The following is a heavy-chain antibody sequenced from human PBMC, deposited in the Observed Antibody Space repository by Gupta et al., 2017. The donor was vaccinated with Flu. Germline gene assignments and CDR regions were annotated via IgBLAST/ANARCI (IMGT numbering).Heavy chain of an antibody. CDR3: TAHDRAYYGPDY. V-gene: IGHV3-15*01. CDR2: IKSKTDGGTT. J-gene: IGHJ4*02. CDR1: GFTFSNAW. D-gene: IGHD2-21*01. Sequence: EVQLVESGGGLVKPGGSLRLSCAASGFTFSNAWMNWVRQAPGKGLEWVGRIKSKTDGGTTDYAAPVKGRFTISRDDSKNTLYLQMNSLKTEDTAVYYCTAHDRAYYGPDYGGQGTLVTVSS.